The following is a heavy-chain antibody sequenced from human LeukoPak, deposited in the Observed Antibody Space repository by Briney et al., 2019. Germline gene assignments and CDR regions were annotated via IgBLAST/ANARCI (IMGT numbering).Heavy chain of an antibody. CDR1: EFAFSSFA. CDR3: ARASIAVAGTGGYYFDY. J-gene: IGHJ4*02. D-gene: IGHD6-19*01. V-gene: IGHV3-21*01. Sequence: PGGSLRLSCAASEFAFSSFALNWVRQAPGKGLEWVSSISSSSSYIYYADSVKGRFTISRDNAKNSLYLQMNSLRAEDTAVYYCARASIAVAGTGGYYFDYWGQGTLVTVSS. CDR2: ISSSSSYI.